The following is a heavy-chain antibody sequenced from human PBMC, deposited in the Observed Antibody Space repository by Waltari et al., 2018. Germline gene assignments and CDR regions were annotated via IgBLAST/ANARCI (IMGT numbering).Heavy chain of an antibody. CDR2: IKQDGSEK. CDR1: GGSISSGSYY. J-gene: IGHJ4*02. CDR3: AREGEVPTVPIGFDY. D-gene: IGHD4-17*01. Sequence: VQLQESGPGLVKPSQTLSLTCTVSGGSISSGSYYWSWVRQAPGKGLEWVANIKQDGSEKYYVDAVKGRFTISRDNAKNSLYLQMNSLRAEDTAVYYCAREGEVPTVPIGFDYWGQGTLVTVSS. V-gene: IGHV3-7*01.